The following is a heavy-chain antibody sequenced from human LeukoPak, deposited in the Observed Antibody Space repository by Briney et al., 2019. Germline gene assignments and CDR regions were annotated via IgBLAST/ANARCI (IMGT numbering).Heavy chain of an antibody. V-gene: IGHV3-53*01. J-gene: IGHJ4*02. CDR3: ARDYYDSSGYYTSWYFDY. D-gene: IGHD3-22*01. CDR2: IYSGGST. CDR1: GFTVSSNY. Sequence: GGSLRLSCAASGFTVSSNYMSWVRQAPGKGLEWVSVIYSGGSTYYADSVKGRFTISRDNTKNTLYLQMNSLRAEDTAVYYCARDYYDSSGYYTSWYFDYWGQGTLVTVSS.